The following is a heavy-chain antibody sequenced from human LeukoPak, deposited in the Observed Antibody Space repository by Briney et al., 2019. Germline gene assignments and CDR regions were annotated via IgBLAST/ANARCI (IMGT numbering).Heavy chain of an antibody. CDR2: IYHSGST. V-gene: IGHV4-30-2*01. D-gene: IGHD2-15*01. CDR1: GGSISSGGYS. CDR3: AGGGYCSGGSCYDY. J-gene: IGHJ4*02. Sequence: SETLSLTCAVSGGSISSGGYSWSWIRQPPGTGLAWIGYIYHSGSTYYNPSLKSRVTISVDRSKNQFSLKLSSVTAADTAVYYCAGGGYCSGGSCYDYWGQGTLVTVSS.